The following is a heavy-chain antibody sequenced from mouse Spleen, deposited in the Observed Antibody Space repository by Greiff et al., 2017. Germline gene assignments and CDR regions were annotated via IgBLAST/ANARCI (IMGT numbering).Heavy chain of an antibody. CDR1: GYTFTDYE. D-gene: IGHD3-2*02. J-gene: IGHJ3*01. CDR3: TRVEADSPAWFAY. V-gene: IGHV1-15*01. Sequence: QVQLQQSGAELVRPGASVTLSCKASGYTFTDYEMHWVKQTPVHGLEWIGAIDPETGGTAYNQKFKGKAILTADKSSSTAYMELRSLTSEDSAVYYCTRVEADSPAWFAYWGQGTLVTVSA. CDR2: IDPETGGT.